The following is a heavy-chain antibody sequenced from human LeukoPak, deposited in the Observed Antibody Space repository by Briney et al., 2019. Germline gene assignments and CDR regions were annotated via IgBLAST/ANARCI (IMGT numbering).Heavy chain of an antibody. V-gene: IGHV5-51*01. Sequence: GESLKISCKGSGYSFTSYWIGWVRQMPGKGLEWMGIIYPGDSDTRYSPSFQGQVTISADKSISTAYLQWSSLKASDTAMYYCARPGTTVNSRGAFDIWGQGTMVTVSS. D-gene: IGHD4-17*01. CDR3: ARPGTTVNSRGAFDI. CDR1: GYSFTSYW. J-gene: IGHJ3*02. CDR2: IYPGDSDT.